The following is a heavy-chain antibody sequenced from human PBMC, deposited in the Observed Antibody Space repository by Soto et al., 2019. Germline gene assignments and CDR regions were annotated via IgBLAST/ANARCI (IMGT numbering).Heavy chain of an antibody. V-gene: IGHV4-38-2*01. J-gene: IGHJ4*02. CDR3: TRGGGAPWARFDS. CDR2: ISYSAKT. Sequence: ASETLSLTCGVSGYSITSGFYWGWVRQSPGKGLEWIGTISYSAKTFYNPSLASRFSMAVDSSKNQFSLRLTSVTAADTALYCCTRGGGAPWARFDSWGRGSLVAISS. D-gene: IGHD3-16*01. CDR1: GYSITSGFY.